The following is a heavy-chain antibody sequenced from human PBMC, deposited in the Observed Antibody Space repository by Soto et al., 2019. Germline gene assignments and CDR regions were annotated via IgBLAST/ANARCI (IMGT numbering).Heavy chain of an antibody. Sequence: HPGGSLRLSCAASGFTFSSYAMHWVRQAPGKGLEWVAVISYDGSNKYYADSVKGRFTISRDNSKNTLYLQMNSLRAEDTAVYYCARDLGKQQLLPRNYYYYYGMDVWGQGTTVTVSS. V-gene: IGHV3-30-3*01. CDR3: ARDLGKQQLLPRNYYYYYGMDV. J-gene: IGHJ6*02. CDR2: ISYDGSNK. CDR1: GFTFSSYA. D-gene: IGHD6-13*01.